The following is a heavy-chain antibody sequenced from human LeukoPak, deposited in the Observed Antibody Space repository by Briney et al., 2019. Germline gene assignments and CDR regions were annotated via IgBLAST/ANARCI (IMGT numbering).Heavy chain of an antibody. J-gene: IGHJ6*02. CDR1: GYNFPNYW. D-gene: IGHD4-17*01. CDR2: IKQNGSEK. V-gene: IGHV3-7*01. Sequence: GESLKISCKGSGYNFPNYWIGWVRQMPGKGLEWMANIKQNGSEKYYVDSVKGRFTISRDNAKNSLYLQMNSLRAEDTAVYYCARDSTVTRGYYYGMDVWGQGTTVTVSS. CDR3: ARDSTVTRGYYYGMDV.